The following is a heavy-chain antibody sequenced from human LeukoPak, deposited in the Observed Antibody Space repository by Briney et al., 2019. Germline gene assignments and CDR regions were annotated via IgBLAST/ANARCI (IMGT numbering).Heavy chain of an antibody. CDR2: IYYSGST. V-gene: IGHV4-39*01. Sequence: SETLSLTCTVSGGSISSSSYYWGWIRQPPGKGLEWIGSIYYSGSTYYNPSLKSRVTISVDTSKNQFSLKLSSVTAADTAVYYCARHLEDYGDYPEVDYWGQGTLVTVSS. CDR1: GGSISSSSYY. D-gene: IGHD4-17*01. CDR3: ARHLEDYGDYPEVDY. J-gene: IGHJ4*02.